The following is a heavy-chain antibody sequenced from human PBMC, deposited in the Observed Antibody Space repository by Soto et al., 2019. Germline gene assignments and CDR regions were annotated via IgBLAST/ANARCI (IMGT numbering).Heavy chain of an antibody. CDR3: ARDGIAAAGTSWFDP. V-gene: IGHV1-69*06. J-gene: IGHJ5*02. CDR2: IIPIFGTA. CDR1: GGTFSSYA. D-gene: IGHD6-13*01. Sequence: SVKVSCKASGGTFSSYAISWVRQAPGQGLEWMGGIIPIFGTANYAQKFQGRVTITADTSTSTAYMELSSLRSEDTAVYYCARDGIAAAGTSWFDPWGQGTLVTVSS.